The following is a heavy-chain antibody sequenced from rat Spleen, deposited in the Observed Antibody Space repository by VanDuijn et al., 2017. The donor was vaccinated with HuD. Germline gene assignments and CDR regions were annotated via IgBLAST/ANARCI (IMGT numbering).Heavy chain of an antibody. CDR3: TRDGYYDGYYHYFDY. Sequence: EVQLVESGGGLVQPGRSLKLSCVASGFTFNNYWMAWVRQAPTKGLEWVATISTGGGNTYYRDSVKGRFTISRDNAKSILYLQMNSLRSEDTATYYCTRDGYYDGYYHYFDYWGQGVMVTVSS. CDR1: GFTFNNYW. V-gene: IGHV5-31*01. CDR2: ISTGGGNT. J-gene: IGHJ2*01. D-gene: IGHD1-12*03.